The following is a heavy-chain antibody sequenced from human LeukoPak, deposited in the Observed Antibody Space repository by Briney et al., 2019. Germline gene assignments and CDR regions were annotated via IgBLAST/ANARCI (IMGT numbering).Heavy chain of an antibody. V-gene: IGHV4-39*07. CDR2: IYYSGST. J-gene: IGHJ4*02. Sequence: PSETLSLTCTVSGGSISSSSYYWGWIRQPPGKGLEWIGSIYYSGSTYYNPSLKSRVTISVDTSKNQFSLKLSSVTAADTAVYYCARDLGNCSGGSCWGQGTLVTVSS. D-gene: IGHD2-15*01. CDR1: GGSISSSSYY. CDR3: ARDLGNCSGGSC.